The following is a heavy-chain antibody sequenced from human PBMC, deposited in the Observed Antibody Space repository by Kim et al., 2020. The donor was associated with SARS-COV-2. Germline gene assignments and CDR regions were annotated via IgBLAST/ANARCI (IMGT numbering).Heavy chain of an antibody. Sequence: GSTNYNPSLKSRVTISVDTSKNQFSLKLSSVTAADTAVYYCERNFDRLDYWGQGTLVTVSS. CDR3: ERNFDRLDY. J-gene: IGHJ4*02. V-gene: IGHV4-34*01. CDR2: GST.